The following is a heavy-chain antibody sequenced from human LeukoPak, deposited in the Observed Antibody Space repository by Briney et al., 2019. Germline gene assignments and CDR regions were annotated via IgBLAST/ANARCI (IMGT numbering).Heavy chain of an antibody. V-gene: IGHV4-34*01. CDR1: GGSFSGYY. D-gene: IGHD2-2*01. CDR3: ASNLKYCSSTSCSSLNI. Sequence: PSETLSLTCAVYGGSFSGYYWSWIRQPPGKGLEWIGEINRSGSTFYNPSLKSRVTISVDTSKKQFSLKLSSVTAADTAAYYCASNLKYCSSTSCSSLNIWGQGTMVTVSS. J-gene: IGHJ3*02. CDR2: INRSGST.